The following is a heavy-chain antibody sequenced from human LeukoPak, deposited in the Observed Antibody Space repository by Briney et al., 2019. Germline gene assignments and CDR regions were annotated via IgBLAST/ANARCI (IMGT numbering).Heavy chain of an antibody. J-gene: IGHJ4*02. D-gene: IGHD1-1*01. CDR1: GFTFSDYS. CDR2: IGIDSGNT. V-gene: IGHV3-48*01. CDR3: ARDYKNAFDN. Sequence: GGSLRLSCAASGFTFSDYSMNWVRQAPGKGLEWISYIGIDSGNTNYADSVKGRFTISGDKAKNSLYLKMNSLRVEDTAVYYCARDYKNAFDNWGQGTLVTVSS.